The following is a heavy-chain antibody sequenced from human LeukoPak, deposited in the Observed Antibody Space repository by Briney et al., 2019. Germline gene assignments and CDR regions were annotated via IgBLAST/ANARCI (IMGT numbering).Heavy chain of an antibody. J-gene: IGHJ4*02. Sequence: SETLSLTCTVSGGSISSSNYYWGWIRQPPGKGLEWIGSIFYSGGTYYNPSLKSRVTISVDTSKNQFSLKLSSVTAADTAVYYCARDSAMGSTSFDSWGQGTLVTVSS. CDR1: GGSISSSNYY. CDR3: ARDSAMGSTSFDS. D-gene: IGHD1-26*01. V-gene: IGHV4-39*07. CDR2: IFYSGGT.